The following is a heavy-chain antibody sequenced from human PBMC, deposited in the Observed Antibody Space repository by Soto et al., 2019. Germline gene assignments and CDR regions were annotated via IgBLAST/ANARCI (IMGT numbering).Heavy chain of an antibody. D-gene: IGHD3-10*01. J-gene: IGHJ6*03. V-gene: IGHV4-34*01. Sequence: QVQLQQWGAGLLKPSETLSLTCAVYGGSFSGYQWSWIRQTPGKGLEWTGEINDSGNINYNPSLKSRVTILLDTPKKPISLKLSSVTAADSAVYYCARGLILWFGELSRRGGYYYYMDVWGKGNTVTVSS. CDR1: GGSFSGYQ. CDR2: INDSGNI. CDR3: ARGLILWFGELSRRGGYYYYMDV.